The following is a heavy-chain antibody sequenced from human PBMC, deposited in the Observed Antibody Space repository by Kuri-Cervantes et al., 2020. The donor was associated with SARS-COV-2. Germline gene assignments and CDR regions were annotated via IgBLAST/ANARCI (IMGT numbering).Heavy chain of an antibody. D-gene: IGHD3-22*01. J-gene: IGHJ6*02. CDR3: ARGNYYDSSGYFYYYGMDV. CDR1: GFTFSDHY. CDR2: TRNKANSYTT. V-gene: IGHV3-72*01. Sequence: GGSLRLSCAASGFTFSDHYMDWVRQAPGKGLEWVGRTRNKANSYTTEYAASVKGRFTISRDDSKNSLYLQMNSLKTEDTAVHYCARGNYYDSSGYFYYYGMDVWGQGTTVTVSS.